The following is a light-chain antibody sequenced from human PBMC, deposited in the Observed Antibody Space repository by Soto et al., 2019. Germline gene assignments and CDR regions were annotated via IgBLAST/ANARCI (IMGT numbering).Light chain of an antibody. J-gene: IGLJ1*01. Sequence: QSVLTQPASVSESPGQSITISCTGSSSDVGGYKYVSWYQQHPGNAPKLLIYDVTNRPSGVSNRFSGSKSGYTASLTISGLQSEDEADYYCSSYTSFKTLVFGTGTKLTVL. V-gene: IGLV2-14*01. CDR3: SSYTSFKTLV. CDR2: DVT. CDR1: SSDVGGYKY.